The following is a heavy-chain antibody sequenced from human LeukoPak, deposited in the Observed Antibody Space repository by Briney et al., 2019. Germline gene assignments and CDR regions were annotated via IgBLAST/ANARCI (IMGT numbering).Heavy chain of an antibody. CDR3: ARVLDVFSDAFDI. Sequence: HPGGSLRLSCAASGFTVSNIYISWVRQAPGQGLEWVSVTYRGDATNYAESVKGRFSISRDNSKNTLYLQMNSPRAEGTAVYYCARVLDVFSDAFDIWGQGTMVTVSS. CDR2: TYRGDAT. D-gene: IGHD3/OR15-3a*01. J-gene: IGHJ3*02. CDR1: GFTVSNIY. V-gene: IGHV3-53*01.